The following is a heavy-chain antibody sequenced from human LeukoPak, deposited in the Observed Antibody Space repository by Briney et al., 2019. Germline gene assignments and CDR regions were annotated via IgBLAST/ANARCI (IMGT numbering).Heavy chain of an antibody. Sequence: GGSLRLSCVASGFSFNSYWMSWLRQAPGKGLEWVANIKQDGSEKYYVDSVKGRFTISRDNAKDSLYLQMNSLRAEDTAVYYCARDNYSGFDYWGQGTLVTVSS. D-gene: IGHD3-10*01. CDR2: IKQDGSEK. J-gene: IGHJ4*02. CDR1: GFSFNSYW. CDR3: ARDNYSGFDY. V-gene: IGHV3-7*01.